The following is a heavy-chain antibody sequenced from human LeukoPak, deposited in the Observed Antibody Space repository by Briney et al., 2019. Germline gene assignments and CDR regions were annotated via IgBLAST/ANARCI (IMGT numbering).Heavy chain of an antibody. CDR3: ARHLWLSGNDY. CDR2: ISSSSSTI. J-gene: IGHJ4*02. CDR1: GFTFSSYS. Sequence: GGSLRLSCAASGFTFSSYSMNWVRQAPGKGLEWVSYISSSSSTIYYADSVKGRFTISRDNAKNSLYLQMNGLRAEDTAVYYCARHLWLSGNDYWGQGTLVTVSS. V-gene: IGHV3-48*01. D-gene: IGHD5-18*01.